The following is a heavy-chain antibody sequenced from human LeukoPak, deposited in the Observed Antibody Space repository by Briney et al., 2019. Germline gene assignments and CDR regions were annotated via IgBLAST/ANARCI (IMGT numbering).Heavy chain of an antibody. CDR3: ARDRVYGGNYAFDI. CDR1: GFTFSSYW. V-gene: IGHV3-7*05. Sequence: GGSLRLSCAASGFTFSSYWMSWVRQAPGKGLEWVANIKQDGSEKYYADSVKGRFTISRGNAKNSLYLQMNSLRAEDTAVYYCARDRVYGGNYAFDIWGQGTMVTVSS. D-gene: IGHD4-23*01. CDR2: IKQDGSEK. J-gene: IGHJ3*02.